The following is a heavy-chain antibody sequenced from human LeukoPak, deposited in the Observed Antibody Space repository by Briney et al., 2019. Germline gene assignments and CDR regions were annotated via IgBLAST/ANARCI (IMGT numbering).Heavy chain of an antibody. Sequence: GASVTVSCTASGFTSINYYMHWVRQAPGQGLEWLGIINLSGGSTHYPQKFQDRVTMTRDTSTSTVYMELSSLRSEDTAVYYCARDLDYGEKSEDYWGQGTLVTVSS. CDR1: GFTSINYY. CDR2: INLSGGST. V-gene: IGHV1-46*01. J-gene: IGHJ4*02. CDR3: ARDLDYGEKSEDY. D-gene: IGHD4/OR15-4a*01.